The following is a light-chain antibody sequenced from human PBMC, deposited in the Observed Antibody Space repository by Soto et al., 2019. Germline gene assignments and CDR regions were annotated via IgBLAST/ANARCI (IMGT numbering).Light chain of an antibody. J-gene: IGKJ1*01. CDR3: QQYGSSPWT. CDR2: GAS. CDR1: QSVSNNY. V-gene: IGKV3-20*01. Sequence: EIVLTQSPGTLSLSPGERAILSCRASQSVSNNYLAWYQHKPGQAPRLLIYGASIRATGISDRFSGSGSGTDFTLTISRLEPEDFAVYYCQQYGSSPWTFGQGAKVEIK.